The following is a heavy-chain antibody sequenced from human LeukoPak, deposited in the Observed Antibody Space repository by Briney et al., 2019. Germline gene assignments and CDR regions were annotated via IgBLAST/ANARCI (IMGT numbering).Heavy chain of an antibody. CDR2: ISYDGSNK. V-gene: IGHV3-30*18. CDR1: GFTFSSYG. J-gene: IGHJ6*02. Sequence: PGGSLRLSCAASGFTFSSYGMHWVRQAPGKGLEWVAVISYDGSNKYYADSVKGRFTISRDNSKNTLYLQMNSLRAEDTAVYYCAKDQAKITMIVVVMGYYYGMDVWGQGTTVTVSS. D-gene: IGHD3-22*01. CDR3: AKDQAKITMIVVVMGYYYGMDV.